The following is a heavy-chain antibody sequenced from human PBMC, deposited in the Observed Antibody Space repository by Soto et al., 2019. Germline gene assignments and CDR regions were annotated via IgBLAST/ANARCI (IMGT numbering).Heavy chain of an antibody. Sequence: ASVKVSCKASGYTFTGYYMHWVRQAPGRGLEWMGWINPNSGGTNYAQKFQGRVTMTRDTSISTAYMELSRLRSDDTAVYYCARDPVVPAAIRHDYYYYYGMDVWGQGTTVTVSS. D-gene: IGHD2-2*01. CDR3: ARDPVVPAAIRHDYYYYYGMDV. CDR2: INPNSGGT. CDR1: GYTFTGYY. J-gene: IGHJ6*02. V-gene: IGHV1-2*02.